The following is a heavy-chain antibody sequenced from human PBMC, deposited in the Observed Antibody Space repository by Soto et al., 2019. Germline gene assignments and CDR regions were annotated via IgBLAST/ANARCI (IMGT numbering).Heavy chain of an antibody. CDR1: GFTFSSYG. J-gene: IGHJ6*02. CDR2: ISYDGSNK. Sequence: QVQLVESGGGVVQPGRSLRLSCAASGFTFSSYGMHWVRQAPGKGLEWVAVISYDGSNKYYADSVKGRFTISRDNSKNTLYQQMNSLRAEDTAVYYCAKDMDDFWSGLPSGMDVWGQGTTVTVSS. V-gene: IGHV3-30*18. CDR3: AKDMDDFWSGLPSGMDV. D-gene: IGHD3-3*01.